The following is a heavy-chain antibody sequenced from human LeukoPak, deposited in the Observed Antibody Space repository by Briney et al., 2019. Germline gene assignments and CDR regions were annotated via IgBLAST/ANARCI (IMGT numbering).Heavy chain of an antibody. J-gene: IGHJ4*02. D-gene: IGHD6-13*01. Sequence: GGSLRLSCAASGFTFDDYAMHWVRQAPGKGLEWVSLISWDGGSTYYADSVKGRFTISRGNSKNTLYLQMKSLRAEDTAVYYCAKDFKGLTIVAAGAFDYWGQGTLVTVSS. CDR1: GFTFDDYA. CDR3: AKDFKGLTIVAAGAFDY. V-gene: IGHV3-43D*03. CDR2: ISWDGGST.